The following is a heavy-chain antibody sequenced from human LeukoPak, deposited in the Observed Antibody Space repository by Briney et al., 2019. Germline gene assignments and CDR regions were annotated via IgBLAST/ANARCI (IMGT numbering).Heavy chain of an antibody. J-gene: IGHJ4*02. Sequence: SETLSLTCTISGGSFSSTTYYWDWIRQPPGKGLEWIGSLYYGGNIYYNPSLKSRVTFSVDTSKNQFSLKLSSVTAADTAVYYCAREISSTYFDYWGQGALVTVSS. CDR2: LYYGGNI. V-gene: IGHV4-39*07. CDR3: AREISSTYFDY. CDR1: GGSFSSTTYY. D-gene: IGHD3-16*01.